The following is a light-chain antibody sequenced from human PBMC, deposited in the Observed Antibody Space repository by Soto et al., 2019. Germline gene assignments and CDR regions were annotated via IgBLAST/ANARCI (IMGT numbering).Light chain of an antibody. Sequence: QSALTQPHSASGSPGQSVTTSCTGTSSDVGGYNYVSWYQQHPRKAPKLMIYEVSKRPSGVPGRYSGSKSGNTASLTVSGLQAEDGADYYCSSYAGSNTVVFGGGTKLTVL. CDR3: SSYAGSNTVV. V-gene: IGLV2-8*01. CDR2: EVS. CDR1: SSDVGGYNY. J-gene: IGLJ2*01.